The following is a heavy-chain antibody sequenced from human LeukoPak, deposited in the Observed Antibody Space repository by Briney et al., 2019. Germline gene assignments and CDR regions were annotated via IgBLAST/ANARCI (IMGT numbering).Heavy chain of an antibody. CDR2: VDPEDGET. J-gene: IGHJ5*02. Sequence: ASVKVSCKVSGYTFTDYYMHWVQQAPGKGLEWMGLVDPEDGETIYAEKFQGRVTITADTSTDTACMELSSLRSEDTAVYYCAAAYDSSGYRDGFDPWGQGTLVTVSS. D-gene: IGHD3-22*01. CDR3: AAAYDSSGYRDGFDP. V-gene: IGHV1-69-2*01. CDR1: GYTFTDYY.